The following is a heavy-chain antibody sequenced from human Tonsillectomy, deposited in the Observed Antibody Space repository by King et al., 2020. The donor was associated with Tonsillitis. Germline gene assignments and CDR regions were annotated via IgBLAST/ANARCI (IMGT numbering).Heavy chain of an antibody. Sequence: VQLVESGGGVVQPGGSLRLSCAASGFTFSSYGMHWVRQAPGKGLEWVAFIRYDGSNKYYADSVKGRFTISRDNSKNTLYLQMNSLRAEDTAVYYCAKGQREYFDLLLYYYDGMDVWGQGTTVTVSS. CDR3: AKGQREYFDLLLYYYDGMDV. CDR2: IRYDGSNK. J-gene: IGHJ6*02. CDR1: GFTFSSYG. V-gene: IGHV3-30*02. D-gene: IGHD3-9*01.